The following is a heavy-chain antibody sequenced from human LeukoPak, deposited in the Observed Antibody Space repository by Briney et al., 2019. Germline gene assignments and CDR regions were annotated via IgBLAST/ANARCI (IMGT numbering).Heavy chain of an antibody. V-gene: IGHV3-7*01. J-gene: IGHJ4*02. D-gene: IGHD6-13*01. CDR1: GFTFSSYW. Sequence: GGSLRLSCAASGFTFSSYWMSWVRQAPGKGLEWVANIKQDGSEKYYVDSVKGRFTISRDNAKNSLYLQMNSLRAEDTAVYYCARDRMAAAGSFGYWGQGTLVTVSS. CDR2: IKQDGSEK. CDR3: ARDRMAAAGSFGY.